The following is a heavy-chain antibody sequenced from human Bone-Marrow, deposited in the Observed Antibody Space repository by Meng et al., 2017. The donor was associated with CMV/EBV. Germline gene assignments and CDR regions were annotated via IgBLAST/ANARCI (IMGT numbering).Heavy chain of an antibody. D-gene: IGHD4-17*01. V-gene: IGHV3-7*01. J-gene: IGHJ4*02. CDR3: ARGLRSFDY. CDR1: GFTFSSYW. Sequence: GESLKISCAASGFTFSSYWMSWVRQAPGKGLEWVANIKQDGSEKYYVDSVKGRFTISRDNAKNSLYLQMNSLRAEDTAVYYCARGLRSFDYWGQGTRVTVSS. CDR2: IKQDGSEK.